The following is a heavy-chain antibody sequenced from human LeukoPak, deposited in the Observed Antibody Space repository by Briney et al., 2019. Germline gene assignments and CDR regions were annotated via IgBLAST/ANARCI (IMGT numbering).Heavy chain of an antibody. CDR2: TYSGGST. Sequence: GGSLRHSCAASGFIVSGNFMSWVRQAPGKGLEWVSVTYSGGSTYSADSVKGRFTISRDNSKNTLYLQMNSLRAEDTAVYYCATTFGGTYTAFDYWGQGTLVTVSS. V-gene: IGHV3-66*01. D-gene: IGHD1-26*01. CDR1: GFIVSGNF. J-gene: IGHJ4*02. CDR3: ATTFGGTYTAFDY.